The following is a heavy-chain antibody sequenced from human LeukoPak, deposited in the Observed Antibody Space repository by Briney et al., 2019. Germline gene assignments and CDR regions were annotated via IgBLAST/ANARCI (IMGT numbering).Heavy chain of an antibody. J-gene: IGHJ4*02. CDR3: TTDARSRDLLLQGC. D-gene: IGHD3-10*01. Sequence: GGSLRLSCAASGFTFTNAWMNWVRQAPGKGLEWVGRVKSNADGGTTDYAAPVKGRFSISRDDSKKMLYLQMNSLKTEDTAVYYCTTDARSRDLLLQGCWGQGTLVTVSS. CDR2: VKSNADGGTT. V-gene: IGHV3-15*07. CDR1: GFTFTNAW.